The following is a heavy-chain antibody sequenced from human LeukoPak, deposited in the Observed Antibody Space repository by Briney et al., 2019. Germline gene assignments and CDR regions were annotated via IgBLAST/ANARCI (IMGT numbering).Heavy chain of an antibody. CDR1: GGSISSSSYH. CDR2: IYYSGST. J-gene: IGHJ4*02. Sequence: SETLSLTCTVSGGSISSSSYHWGWIRQPPGKGLEWIGTIYYSGSTYYSPSLKSRVTISVDTSKNQFSLKLSSVTAADTAVYYCARAYGDYYFDYWGQGTLVTVSS. D-gene: IGHD4-17*01. V-gene: IGHV4-39*07. CDR3: ARAYGDYYFDY.